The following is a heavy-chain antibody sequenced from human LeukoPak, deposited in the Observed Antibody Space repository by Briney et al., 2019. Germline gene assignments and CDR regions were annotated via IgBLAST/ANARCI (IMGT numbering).Heavy chain of an antibody. CDR3: AKGGPTGSNYFDF. Sequence: PGGSLRLSCAASGFTFSGFGMTWVRQAPGKGLKWVSAISGSGGSTYYADSVKGRFTVSRDNSKATLYLQMNSLRADDTAVYYCAKGGPTGSNYFDFWGQGTLVTVSS. J-gene: IGHJ4*02. CDR1: GFTFSGFG. CDR2: ISGSGGST. V-gene: IGHV3-23*01. D-gene: IGHD1-26*01.